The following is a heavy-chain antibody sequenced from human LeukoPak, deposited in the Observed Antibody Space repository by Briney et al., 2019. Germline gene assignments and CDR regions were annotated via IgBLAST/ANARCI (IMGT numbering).Heavy chain of an antibody. J-gene: IGHJ1*01. D-gene: IGHD3-22*01. CDR1: GYTFTGYY. V-gene: IGHV1-2*02. Sequence: ASVKVSCKASGYTFTGYYMHWVRQAPGQGLEWMGWINPNSGGTNYAQKFQGRVTMTRDTSISTAYMELSRLRSDDTAVYYCARDSGVYYYDRRFEYFQHWGQGTLVTVSS. CDR3: ARDSGVYYYDRRFEYFQH. CDR2: INPNSGGT.